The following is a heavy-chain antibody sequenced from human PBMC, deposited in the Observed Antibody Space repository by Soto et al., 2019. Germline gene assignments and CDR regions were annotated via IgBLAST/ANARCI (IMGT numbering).Heavy chain of an antibody. D-gene: IGHD3-22*01. V-gene: IGHV1-69*01. CDR2: IIPIFGTA. CDR3: AREANYYDSSGYTLGMDV. CDR1: GGTFSSYA. J-gene: IGHJ6*02. Sequence: QVQLVQSGAEVKKPGSSVKVSCKASGGTFSSYAISWVRQAPGQGLEWMGGIIPIFGTANYAKKFQGRVTITAEESTSTAYMELSSLRSEDTAVYYCAREANYYDSSGYTLGMDVWGQGTTVTVSS.